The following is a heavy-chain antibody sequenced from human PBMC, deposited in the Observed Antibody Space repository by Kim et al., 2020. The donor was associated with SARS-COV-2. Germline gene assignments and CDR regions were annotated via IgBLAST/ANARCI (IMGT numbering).Heavy chain of an antibody. CDR2: ISEDGGTT. V-gene: IGHV3-23*01. CDR3: AQETRGGLALGS. Sequence: GGSLRLSCAASGFTLDNYAMSWVRQAQGKGLECVSLISEDGGTTYYADFVKGRFTLSRDSPRNIMYLQMNTLRAEDTAVYDCAQETRGGLALGSWGQGT. J-gene: IGHJ6*01. D-gene: IGHD6-19*01. CDR1: GFTLDNYA.